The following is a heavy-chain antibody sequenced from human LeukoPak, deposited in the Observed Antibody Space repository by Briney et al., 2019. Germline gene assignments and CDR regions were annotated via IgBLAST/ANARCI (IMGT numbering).Heavy chain of an antibody. CDR2: IYYSGST. D-gene: IGHD3-3*01. CDR1: GGSISSSSYY. V-gene: IGHV4-39*01. Sequence: SETLSLTCTVSGGSISSSSYYWGWIRQPPGKGLEWIGSIYYSGSTYYNPSLKSRVTISVDTSKNQFSLKLSSVTAAVTAVYYCARQAIFGVVIAFRGYYFDYWGQGTLVTVSS. J-gene: IGHJ4*02. CDR3: ARQAIFGVVIAFRGYYFDY.